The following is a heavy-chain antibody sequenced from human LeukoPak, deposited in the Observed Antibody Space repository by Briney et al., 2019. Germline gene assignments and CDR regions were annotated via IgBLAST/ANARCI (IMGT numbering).Heavy chain of an antibody. CDR1: GYTFTSYY. V-gene: IGHV1-46*01. CDR2: INPSGGST. Sequence: ASVKVSCKASGYTFTSYYMHWVRQAPGQGLEWMGIINPSGGSTSYAQKFRGRVTMTRDMSTSTVYMELSSLRSEDTAVYYCARKDSSGYLYYWGQGTLVTVSS. J-gene: IGHJ4*02. CDR3: ARKDSSGYLYY. D-gene: IGHD3-22*01.